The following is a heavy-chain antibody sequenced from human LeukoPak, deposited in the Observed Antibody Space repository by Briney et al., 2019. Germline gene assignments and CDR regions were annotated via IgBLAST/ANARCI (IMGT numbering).Heavy chain of an antibody. CDR2: IYSGGST. CDR3: ARAPEWLIFDY. D-gene: IGHD6-19*01. Sequence: GGSLRLSCAASGFTFSSCWMHWVRQDPGKGLEWVSVIYSGGSTYYADSVKGRFTISRHNSKNTLYLQMNSLRAEDTAVYYCARAPEWLIFDYWGQGTLVTVSS. V-gene: IGHV3-53*04. J-gene: IGHJ4*02. CDR1: GFTFSSCW.